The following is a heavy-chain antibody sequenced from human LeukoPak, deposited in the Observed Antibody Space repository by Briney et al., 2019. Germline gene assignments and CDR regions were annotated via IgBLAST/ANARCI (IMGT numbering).Heavy chain of an antibody. CDR3: ARGVYCSGGSCYNWFDP. V-gene: IGHV1-2*02. CDR1: GYTLTGYY. J-gene: IGHJ5*02. CDR2: INPNSGGT. Sequence: GASVKVSCKASGYTLTGYYMHWVRQAPGQGLEWMGWINPNSGGTNYAQKFQGRDTMTRDTSISTAYMELSRLRSDDTAVHYCARGVYCSGGSCYNWFDPWGQGTLVTVSS. D-gene: IGHD2-15*01.